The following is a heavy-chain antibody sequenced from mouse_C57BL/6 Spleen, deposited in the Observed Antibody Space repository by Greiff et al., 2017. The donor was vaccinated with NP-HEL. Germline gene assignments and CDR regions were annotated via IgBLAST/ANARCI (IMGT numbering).Heavy chain of an antibody. V-gene: IGHV1-15*01. Sequence: QVQLQQSGAELVRPGASVTLSCKASGYTFTDYEMHWVKQTPVHGLEWIGAIDPETGGTAYNQKFKGKAILTADKSSSTAYMELRSLTSEDSAVYYCTLGLYYGNYEDYWGQGTTLTVSS. CDR2: IDPETGGT. D-gene: IGHD2-1*01. J-gene: IGHJ2*01. CDR1: GYTFTDYE. CDR3: TLGLYYGNYEDY.